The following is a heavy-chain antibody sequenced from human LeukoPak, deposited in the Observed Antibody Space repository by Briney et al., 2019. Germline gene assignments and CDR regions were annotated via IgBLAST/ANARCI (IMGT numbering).Heavy chain of an antibody. CDR1: GGSVSSYY. J-gene: IGHJ4*02. CDR3: ARGERYYDFWRGLGD. Sequence: PSETLSLTCTVSGGSVSSYYWSWIRQPPGKGLEWIGYINHSGNTNYNPSLKSRVTISVDTSKNQFSLKLTSVTAADTAVYYCARGERYYDFWRGLGDWGQGTLVTVSS. CDR2: INHSGNT. D-gene: IGHD3-3*01. V-gene: IGHV4-59*02.